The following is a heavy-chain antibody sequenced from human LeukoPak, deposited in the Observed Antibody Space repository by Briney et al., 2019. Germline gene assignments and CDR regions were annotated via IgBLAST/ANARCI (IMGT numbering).Heavy chain of an antibody. CDR1: GFTFDDFP. CDR2: ISGDGHKT. J-gene: IGHJ4*02. CDR3: AKERESDLWGLDH. D-gene: IGHD2-21*01. Sequence: GGSLRLSCVTSGFTFDDFPMHWVRQVPGKGLEWVSLISGDGHKTHYVESVKGRFTISRDNSKNSLYLAMNSLTGDDTAVYYCAKERESDLWGLDHWGQGTLVTVSS. V-gene: IGHV3-43*01.